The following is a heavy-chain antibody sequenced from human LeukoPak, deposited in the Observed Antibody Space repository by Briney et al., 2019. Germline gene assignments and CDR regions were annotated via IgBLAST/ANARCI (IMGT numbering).Heavy chain of an antibody. J-gene: IGHJ4*02. D-gene: IGHD3-3*01. V-gene: IGHV3-7*01. CDR1: AFSFSSFW. Sequence: QPGGSLRLSCAAAAFSFSSFWMTWVRPPPGKGLEWVANIKQYGSKKYYVDSVKGRFTIFRDNAKNSLYLQMNSLRVEDTGVYYCARDQSWSSYYWGQGTLVIVSS. CDR3: ARDQSWSSYY. CDR2: IKQYGSKK.